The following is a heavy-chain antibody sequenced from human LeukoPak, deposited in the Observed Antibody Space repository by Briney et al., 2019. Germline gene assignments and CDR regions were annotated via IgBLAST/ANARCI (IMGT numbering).Heavy chain of an antibody. CDR1: GFTFSSYG. V-gene: IGHV3-33*08. Sequence: SGGSLRLSCAASGFTFSSYGMNWVRQAPGKGLEWVAVIWYDGSNKYYADSVKGRFTIPRDNSKNTLYLQMNSLRAEDTAVYYCARDLQMAPDYWGQGTLVTVSS. CDR3: ARDLQMAPDY. J-gene: IGHJ4*02. D-gene: IGHD2-8*01. CDR2: IWYDGSNK.